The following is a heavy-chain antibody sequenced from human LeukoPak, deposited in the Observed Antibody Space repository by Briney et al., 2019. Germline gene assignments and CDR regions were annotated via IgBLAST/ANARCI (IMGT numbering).Heavy chain of an antibody. CDR1: GFTFSSYG. D-gene: IGHD1-26*01. J-gene: IGHJ4*02. CDR2: ISYDGSNK. CDR3: ARESIVGANPYYFDY. V-gene: IGHV3-30*03. Sequence: GGSLRLSCAASGFTFSSYGMHWVRQAPGKGLEWVAVISYDGSNKYYPDSVKGRFTISRDNSKNTLYLQMNSLRAEDTAVYYCARESIVGANPYYFDYWGQGTLVTVSS.